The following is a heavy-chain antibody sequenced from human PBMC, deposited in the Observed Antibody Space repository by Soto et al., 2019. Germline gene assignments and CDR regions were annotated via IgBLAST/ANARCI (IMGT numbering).Heavy chain of an antibody. V-gene: IGHV3-30*18. D-gene: IGHD6-19*01. Sequence: GGSLRLSCAASGFTFSSYGMHWVRQAPGKGLEWVAVISYDGSNKYYADSVKGRFTISRDNSKNTLYLQMNSLRAEDTAVYYCAKDLREQSYYFDYWGKGTLVTVSS. CDR1: GFTFSSYG. CDR3: AKDLREQSYYFDY. CDR2: ISYDGSNK. J-gene: IGHJ4*02.